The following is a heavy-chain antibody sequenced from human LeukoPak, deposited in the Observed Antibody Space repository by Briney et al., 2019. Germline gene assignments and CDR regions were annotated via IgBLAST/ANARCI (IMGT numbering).Heavy chain of an antibody. V-gene: IGHV3-11*01. Sequence: GGSLRLSCAASGFTFSDYYMSWIRQATGKGLGWASYISSSGSTIYYADSVKGRFTISRDNAKNSLYLQMNSLRAEDTAVYYCARASYYDYVWGSYRSPGNDAFDIWGQGTMVTVSS. CDR2: ISSSGSTI. D-gene: IGHD3-16*02. CDR3: ARASYYDYVWGSYRSPGNDAFDI. J-gene: IGHJ3*02. CDR1: GFTFSDYY.